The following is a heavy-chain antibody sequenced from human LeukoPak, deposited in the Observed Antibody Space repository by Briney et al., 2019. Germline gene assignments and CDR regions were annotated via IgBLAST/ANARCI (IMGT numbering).Heavy chain of an antibody. V-gene: IGHV4-39*07. CDR2: IYYSGST. J-gene: IGHJ4*02. Sequence: KPSETLSLTCTVSGGSISSSYYYWGWIRQPPGKGLEWIGSIYYSGSTNYNPSLKSRVTISVDTSKNQFSLKLSSVTAADTAVYYCARGYYYDSSGYDYWGQGTLVTVSS. D-gene: IGHD3-22*01. CDR1: GGSISSSYYY. CDR3: ARGYYYDSSGYDY.